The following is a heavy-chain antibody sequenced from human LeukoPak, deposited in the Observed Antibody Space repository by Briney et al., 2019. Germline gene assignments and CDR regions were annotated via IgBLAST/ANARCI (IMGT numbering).Heavy chain of an antibody. CDR1: GGSISSGSYY. CDR3: ASLTTADAFDI. V-gene: IGHV4-61*02. CDR2: IYTSGST. J-gene: IGHJ3*02. Sequence: SETLSLTCTVSGGSISSGSYYWSWIRQPAGKGLEWIGRIYTSGSTNYNPSLKSRVTISVDTSKNQFSLKLSSVTAADTAVFYCASLTTADAFDIWGQGTMVTVSS. D-gene: IGHD3-22*01.